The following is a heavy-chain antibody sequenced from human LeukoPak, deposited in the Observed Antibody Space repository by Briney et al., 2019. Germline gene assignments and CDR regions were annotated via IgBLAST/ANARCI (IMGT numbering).Heavy chain of an antibody. V-gene: IGHV3-74*01. CDR1: GFTFSAYW. CDR3: AKAGDYDILTGYYDY. J-gene: IGHJ4*02. CDR2: INTDGSSP. Sequence: GGSLRLSCAASGFTFSAYWMHWVRQAPGKGLVWVSRINTDGSSPTYAASVKGRFTISRDNAKNTLYLQMNSLRAEDTALYYCAKAGDYDILTGYYDYWGQGTLVTVSS. D-gene: IGHD3-9*01.